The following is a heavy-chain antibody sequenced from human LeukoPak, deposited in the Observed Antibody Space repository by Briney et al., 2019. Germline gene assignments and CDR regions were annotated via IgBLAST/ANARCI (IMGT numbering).Heavy chain of an antibody. D-gene: IGHD2-15*01. J-gene: IGHJ4*02. CDR1: GFAFRTYS. Sequence: PGGSLRLSCAASGFAFRTYSMNWVRQSPGKGLEWVSSISSSGDYKYYTDSVKGRFTISRDNAKNSLYLQMSSLRDGDTAIYYCARNGDSGGWFSASDYWGQGTLVTVSS. CDR2: ISSSGDYK. V-gene: IGHV3-21*01. CDR3: ARNGDSGGWFSASDY.